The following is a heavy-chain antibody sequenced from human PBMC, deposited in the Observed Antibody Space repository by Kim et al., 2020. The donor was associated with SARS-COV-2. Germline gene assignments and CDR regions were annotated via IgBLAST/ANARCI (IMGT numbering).Heavy chain of an antibody. J-gene: IGHJ4*02. CDR3: ARHSRIVVVPAVILA. CDR1: GGAISSSSYY. D-gene: IGHD2-2*01. CDR2: IYYSGST. V-gene: IGHV4-39*01. Sequence: SETLSLTCTVSGGAISSSSYYWGWIRQPPGKGLEWIGSIYYSGSTYYNPSLKSRVTISVNTSKNQFSLKLSSVTATDTAVYYCARHSRIVVVPAVILAWGQGTLVTVSS.